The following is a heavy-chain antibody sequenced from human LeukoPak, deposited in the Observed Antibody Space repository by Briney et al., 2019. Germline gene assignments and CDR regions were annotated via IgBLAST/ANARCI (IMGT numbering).Heavy chain of an antibody. J-gene: IGHJ5*02. V-gene: IGHV4-39*01. Sequence: SETLSLTCTVSGGSISSSSYYWGWIRQPPGEGLEWIGSIYYSEITYSNPSLKRRVTLFVDTSENQFSLKLSSVTAADTAVYYCARHAYSGSQNWFDPWGQGTLVTVSS. CDR1: GGSISSSSYY. D-gene: IGHD1-26*01. CDR3: ARHAYSGSQNWFDP. CDR2: IYYSEIT.